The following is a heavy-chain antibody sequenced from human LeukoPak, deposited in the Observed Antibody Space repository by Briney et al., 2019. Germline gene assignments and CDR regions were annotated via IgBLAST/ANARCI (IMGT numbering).Heavy chain of an antibody. CDR1: GGSISSSSYY. Sequence: PSETLSLTCTVSGGSISSSSYYWGWIRQPPGKGLEWIGSIYYSGSTHYNPSLKSRVTISVDTSKNQFSLKLSSVTAADTAVYYCARHKWELLTFSDYWGQGTLVTVSS. D-gene: IGHD1-26*01. J-gene: IGHJ4*02. V-gene: IGHV4-39*01. CDR3: ARHKWELLTFSDY. CDR2: IYYSGST.